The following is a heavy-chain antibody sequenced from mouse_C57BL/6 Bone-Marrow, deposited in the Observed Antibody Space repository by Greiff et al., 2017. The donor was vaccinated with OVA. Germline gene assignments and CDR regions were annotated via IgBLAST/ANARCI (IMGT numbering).Heavy chain of an antibody. V-gene: IGHV1-55*01. CDR3: ARWGHWYFDV. CDR1: GYTFTSYW. J-gene: IGHJ1*03. Sequence: QVQLQQSGAELVKPGASVKMSCKASGYTFTSYWITWVKQRPGQGLEWIGDIYPGSGSTNYNEKFKSKATLTVDTSSSTAYMQLSSLTSEDAAVYYWARWGHWYFDVWGTGTTVTVSS. CDR2: IYPGSGST.